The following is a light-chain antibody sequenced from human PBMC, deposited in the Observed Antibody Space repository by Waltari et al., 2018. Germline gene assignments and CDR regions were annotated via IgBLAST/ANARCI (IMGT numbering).Light chain of an antibody. J-gene: IGKJ5*01. CDR3: QQRSNWPAIT. CDR2: DAS. CDR1: QSVSSY. Sequence: DIVLTQSPATLSLSPGERATLSCRASQSVSSYLAWDQKKPGQAPRLLSYDASNRATGIPARFSGSGSGTDFTLPSSSLEPEDFAVYYCQQRSNWPAITFGQGTRLEIK. V-gene: IGKV3-11*01.